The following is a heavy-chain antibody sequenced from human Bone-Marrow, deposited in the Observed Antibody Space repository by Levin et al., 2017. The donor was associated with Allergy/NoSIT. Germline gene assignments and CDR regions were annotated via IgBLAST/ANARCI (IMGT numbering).Heavy chain of an antibody. D-gene: IGHD6-13*01. J-gene: IGHJ3*02. CDR1: GFSFDNYA. CDR3: AKDRYSSSWTNYDAFDI. CDR2: FSGYGGST. Sequence: GESLKISCVASGFSFDNYAMSWVRQAPGKGLEWVSAFSGYGGSTYYADSVKGRFTISRDNSKNTLYLQMSGLRAEDTAVYYCAKDRYSSSWTNYDAFDIWGQGTVVTVSS. V-gene: IGHV3-23*01.